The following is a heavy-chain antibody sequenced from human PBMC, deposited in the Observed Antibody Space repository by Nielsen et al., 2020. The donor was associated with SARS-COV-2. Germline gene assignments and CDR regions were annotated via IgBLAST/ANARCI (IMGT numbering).Heavy chain of an antibody. CDR3: ARVGFYGDPEYLDY. CDR1: GFTFSGYW. J-gene: IGHJ4*02. Sequence: GESLKISCAASGFTFSGYWMTWVRQAPGKRLEWVGNIKLDGSEKYYVDSVKGRFTISRDNARNTLYLQMNSLRVEDTAVYYCARVGFYGDPEYLDYWGPGTLVTVSS. CDR2: IKLDGSEK. D-gene: IGHD4-17*01. V-gene: IGHV3-7*01.